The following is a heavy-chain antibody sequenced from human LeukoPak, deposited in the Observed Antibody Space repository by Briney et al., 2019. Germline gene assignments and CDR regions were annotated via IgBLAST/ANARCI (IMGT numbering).Heavy chain of an antibody. CDR1: GFTFSSYS. V-gene: IGHV3-21*01. Sequence: GGSLRLSCAASGFTFSSYSMNWVRQAPGKGLEWVSCISSSSSYIYYADSVKGRFTISRDNAKNSLYLQMNSLRAEDTAVYYCATEYYDILTGHEPSFDYWGQGTLVTVSS. CDR3: ATEYYDILTGHEPSFDY. J-gene: IGHJ4*02. CDR2: ISSSSSYI. D-gene: IGHD3-9*01.